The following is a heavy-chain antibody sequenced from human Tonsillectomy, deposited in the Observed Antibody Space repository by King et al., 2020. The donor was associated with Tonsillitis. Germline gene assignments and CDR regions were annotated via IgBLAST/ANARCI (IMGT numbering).Heavy chain of an antibody. CDR2: ISSNGGST. D-gene: IGHD5-24*01. CDR1: GFTFGTYS. Sequence: VQLVESGGGLVQPGGSLRLSCSASGFTFGTYSMHWVRQAPGKGLEYVSAISSNGGSTYYADSVKGRFTISRDNSKNTLYLQMSSLRVEDTAVYYCVKAILGYNFDYWGQGTLVTVSS. J-gene: IGHJ4*02. V-gene: IGHV3-64D*06. CDR3: VKAILGYNFDY.